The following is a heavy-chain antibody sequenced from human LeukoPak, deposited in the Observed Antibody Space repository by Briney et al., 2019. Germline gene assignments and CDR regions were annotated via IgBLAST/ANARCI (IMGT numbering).Heavy chain of an antibody. J-gene: IGHJ4*02. CDR1: GYTFTSYG. D-gene: IGHD3-22*01. Sequence: AAVKVSCKASGYTFTSYGISWVRQAPGQGLEWMGWISAYNGNTHYAQKLQGRVTMTTDTSPSTACMELRSLRSDDTAVYYCARGFVYSDSSGYRDDYWGQGNLVTVSS. V-gene: IGHV1-18*01. CDR3: ARGFVYSDSSGYRDDY. CDR2: ISAYNGNT.